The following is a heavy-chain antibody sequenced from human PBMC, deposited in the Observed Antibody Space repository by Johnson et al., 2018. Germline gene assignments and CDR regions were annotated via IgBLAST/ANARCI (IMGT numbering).Heavy chain of an antibody. CDR2: IRSKAYGGTT. Sequence: VQLVQSGGGLVQPGRSLRLSCTASGFTFGDYAMSWFRQAPGKGLEWVGFIRSKAYGGTTEYAASVKGRFTISRDDAKSIAYLQMKSLKTEDTAVYYWTRCQSYCSGEKRNQMRVAFDIWGQGTMVTVSS. V-gene: IGHV3-49*03. J-gene: IGHJ3*02. CDR3: TRCQSYCSGEKRNQMRVAFDI. CDR1: GFTFGDYA. D-gene: IGHD2-15*01.